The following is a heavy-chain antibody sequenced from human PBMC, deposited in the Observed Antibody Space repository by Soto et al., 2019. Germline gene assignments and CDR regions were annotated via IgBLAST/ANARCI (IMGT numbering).Heavy chain of an antibody. CDR2: ISRDGTNK. Sequence: GGSLRLSCAASGFTFSRYAIHWVRQAPGEGLEWVAVISRDGTNKYYVDSVKGRFTISRDNSRNTLYLQMNSLRHEDAAVYYCARSRSGAVADSFDFWGQGTLVTVSS. CDR1: GFTFSRYA. V-gene: IGHV3-30*04. J-gene: IGHJ4*02. D-gene: IGHD3-10*01. CDR3: ARSRSGAVADSFDF.